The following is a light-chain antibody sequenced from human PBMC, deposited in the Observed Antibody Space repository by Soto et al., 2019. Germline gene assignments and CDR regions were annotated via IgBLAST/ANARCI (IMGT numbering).Light chain of an antibody. V-gene: IGLV2-14*01. CDR1: SSDIGGYNF. J-gene: IGLJ1*01. Sequence: QSALTQPASVSGSPGQSITISCTGTSSDIGGYNFVSWYQQHPGKAPKLMVFEVSNRPSGVSNRFSGPKSGNTASLTISGLQAEDEADYYCSLYSSNGSLIFGPGTKVTVL. CDR2: EVS. CDR3: SLYSSNGSLI.